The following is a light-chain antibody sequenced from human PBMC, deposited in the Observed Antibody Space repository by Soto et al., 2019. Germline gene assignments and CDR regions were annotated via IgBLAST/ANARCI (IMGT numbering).Light chain of an antibody. CDR1: ESDSSK. CDR3: QQHNDWPT. V-gene: IGKV3-15*01. J-gene: IGKJ5*01. Sequence: ELGLTHSPSAQSVSPLQSATLSFRASESDSSKLGWYQKKPGQAPRLLIHDASTRATGIPARCSGSGSGTEFILTISSVESEDFAIYYCQQHNDWPTLGQGTRLEIK. CDR2: DAS.